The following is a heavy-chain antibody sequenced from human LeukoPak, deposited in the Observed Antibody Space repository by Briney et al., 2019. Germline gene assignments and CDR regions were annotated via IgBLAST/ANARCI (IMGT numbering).Heavy chain of an antibody. CDR3: ARLGPFLEWSVPFDY. Sequence: GGSLRLSCAASGFTFSDYYMSWIRQAPGKGLEWVSYISSSGSTIYYADSVKGRFTISRDNAKNSLYLQMNSLRAEDTAVYYCARLGPFLEWSVPFDYWGQGTLVTVSS. V-gene: IGHV3-11*04. CDR2: ISSSGSTI. D-gene: IGHD3-3*01. CDR1: GFTFSDYY. J-gene: IGHJ4*02.